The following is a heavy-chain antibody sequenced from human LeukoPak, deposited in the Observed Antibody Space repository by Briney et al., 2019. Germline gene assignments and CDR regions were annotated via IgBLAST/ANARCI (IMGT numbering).Heavy chain of an antibody. CDR1: GFTFSVAA. Sequence: GGSLRLSCAASGFTFSVAAMTWVRQAPGKGLEWVSLIGASGESTYYADSVKGRFTISRDNAKNSLYLQMNSLRVEDTAIYYCARDQGTAMAPYYFDYWGQGALVTVSS. CDR3: ARDQGTAMAPYYFDY. CDR2: IGASGEST. V-gene: IGHV3-23*01. D-gene: IGHD5-18*01. J-gene: IGHJ4*02.